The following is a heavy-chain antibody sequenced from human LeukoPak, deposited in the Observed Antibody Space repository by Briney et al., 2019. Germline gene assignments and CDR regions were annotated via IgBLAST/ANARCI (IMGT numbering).Heavy chain of an antibody. CDR3: ARASSYYYDTSGYLPDAFDI. J-gene: IGHJ3*02. V-gene: IGHV4-59*01. CDR1: GGSISSYY. Sequence: ETLSLTCTVSGGSISSYYWSWIRQPPGKGLEWIGYIYYSGSTNYNPSLKSRVTISVDTSKNQFSLKLSSVTAADTAVYYCARASSYYYDTSGYLPDAFDIWGQGTMVTVSS. CDR2: IYYSGST. D-gene: IGHD3-22*01.